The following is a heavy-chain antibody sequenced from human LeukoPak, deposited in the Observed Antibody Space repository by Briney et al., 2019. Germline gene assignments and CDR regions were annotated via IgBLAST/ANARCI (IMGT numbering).Heavy chain of an antibody. CDR1: GYTFTSYG. J-gene: IGHJ4*02. CDR2: ISGYNGNT. Sequence: ASVKVSCKASGYTFTSYGICWVRQAPGQGLEWMGWISGYNGNTNHAQKFQGRVTMTTDTSTSTAYMELRSLRSDDTAVYYCARADIRAIASSGWYGFDYWGQGTLVTVSS. CDR3: ARADIRAIASSGWYGFDY. V-gene: IGHV1-18*01. D-gene: IGHD6-19*01.